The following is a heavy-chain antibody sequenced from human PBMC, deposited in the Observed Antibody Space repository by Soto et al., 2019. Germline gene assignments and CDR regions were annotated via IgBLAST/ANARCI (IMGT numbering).Heavy chain of an antibody. D-gene: IGHD3-22*01. CDR2: IDPSDSYT. Sequence: XESLKVCCKGAGYRFTSYWISWVLQMPGKGLEWMGRIDPSDSYTNYSPSFQGHVTISADKSISTAYLQWSSLKASDTAMYYCARPSYYYDSSGYYLYYGMDAWGQGTTVTVSS. J-gene: IGHJ6*02. CDR1: GYRFTSYW. CDR3: ARPSYYYDSSGYYLYYGMDA. V-gene: IGHV5-10-1*01.